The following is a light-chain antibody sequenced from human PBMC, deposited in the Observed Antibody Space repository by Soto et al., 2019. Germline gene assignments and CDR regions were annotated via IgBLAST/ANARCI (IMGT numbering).Light chain of an antibody. Sequence: QSVLTQPASVSGSPGQSSTISCTGTSSDVGSYNQLSWYQQHPGKAPKFMIYEVSQRPSGVSNRFSGSKSGNTASLTISGLQADDEANYYCCSYAGDSTRVFGGGTQLTVL. V-gene: IGLV2-23*02. CDR2: EVS. J-gene: IGLJ3*02. CDR3: CSYAGDSTRV. CDR1: SSDVGSYNQ.